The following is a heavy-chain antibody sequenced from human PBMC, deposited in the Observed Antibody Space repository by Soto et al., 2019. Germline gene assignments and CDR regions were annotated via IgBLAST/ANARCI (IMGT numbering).Heavy chain of an antibody. CDR1: GFTFNTHW. V-gene: IGHV3-74*01. CDR2: IYFDGITT. CDR3: ARGGAMGVDY. D-gene: IGHD1-26*01. J-gene: IGHJ4*02. Sequence: GGSLRLSCTASGFTFNTHWMHWVRQAPGKGLVWVSRIYFDGITTNYADSVKGRLTVSRDNAKNTVYLHVNTLRDEETAVYYCARGGAMGVDYWGQGTLFTVSS.